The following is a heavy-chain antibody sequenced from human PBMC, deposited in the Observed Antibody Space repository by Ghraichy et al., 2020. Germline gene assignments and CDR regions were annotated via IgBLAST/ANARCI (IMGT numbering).Heavy chain of an antibody. Sequence: GGSLRLSCAASGFTFSNFAMSWVRQAPGKGLEWVSGISGSGGHTYYADSVKGRFTISRDNSKNTLFLQVYSLRADDTAVYYCAKVVASSWYADYWGQGTLVTVSS. CDR3: AKVVASSWYADY. CDR1: GFTFSNFA. J-gene: IGHJ4*02. D-gene: IGHD6-13*01. V-gene: IGHV3-23*01. CDR2: ISGSGGHT.